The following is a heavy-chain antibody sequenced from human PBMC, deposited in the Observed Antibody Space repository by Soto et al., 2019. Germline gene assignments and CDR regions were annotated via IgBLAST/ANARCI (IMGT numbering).Heavy chain of an antibody. CDR3: ARHSSSWPIFDY. D-gene: IGHD6-13*01. CDR1: GGSIGNSY. J-gene: IGHJ4*02. V-gene: IGHV4-59*08. CDR2: IYYSGSS. Sequence: QVQLQESGPGLVKPSETLSLTCTVSGGSIGNSYWSWIRQSPGKGLEWIGYIYYSGSSNYNPSLKRLVSIAVATSKTPFSLKLSSVTAADAAVYYCARHSSSWPIFDYWGQGTLVIVSS.